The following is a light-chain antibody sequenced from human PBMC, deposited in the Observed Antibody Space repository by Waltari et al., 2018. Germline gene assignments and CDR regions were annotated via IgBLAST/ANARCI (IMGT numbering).Light chain of an antibody. CDR1: QSLSNW. V-gene: IGKV1-5*03. J-gene: IGKJ1*01. CDR2: KAS. Sequence: DIQMTQSPSTLSASVGDRVTITCRASQSLSNWLACYQQKPGKAPKVLIYKASTLESGVPSRFSGSGSGTEFTLTISSLQPDDFATYYCQQYRNLWTFGQGTKVEIK. CDR3: QQYRNLWT.